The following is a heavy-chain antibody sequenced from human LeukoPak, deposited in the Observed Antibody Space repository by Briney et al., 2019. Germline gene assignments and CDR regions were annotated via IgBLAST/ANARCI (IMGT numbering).Heavy chain of an antibody. CDR2: ISAYNGNT. CDR1: GYTFTSYG. D-gene: IGHD2-2*01. CDR3: AGGYCSSTSCYENWFDP. Sequence: GASVKVSCKASGYTFTSYGISWVRQAPGQGLEWMGWISAYNGNTNYAQMLQGRVTMTTDTSTSTAYMELRSLRSDDTAVYYCAGGYCSSTSCYENWFDPWGQGTLVTVSS. J-gene: IGHJ5*02. V-gene: IGHV1-18*01.